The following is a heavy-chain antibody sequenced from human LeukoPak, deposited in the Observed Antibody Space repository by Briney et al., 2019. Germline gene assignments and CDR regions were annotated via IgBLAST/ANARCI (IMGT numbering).Heavy chain of an antibody. J-gene: IGHJ4*02. Sequence: PGGSLRLSCAASGFRFNDYYMSWIRQAPGKGLEWIGYISSSHSTIYYADSMKGRFTISRDIAENTLYLQMINLRAEDTAVYYCARLYYQLLPYFDYWGQGTLVTVAS. CDR3: ARLYYQLLPYFDY. CDR2: ISSSHSTI. D-gene: IGHD3-10*01. V-gene: IGHV3-11*04. CDR1: GFRFNDYY.